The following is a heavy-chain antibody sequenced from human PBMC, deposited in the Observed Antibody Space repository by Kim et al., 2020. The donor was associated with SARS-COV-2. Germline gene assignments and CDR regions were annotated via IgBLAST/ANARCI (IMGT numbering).Heavy chain of an antibody. CDR2: ISWDSGSK. J-gene: IGHJ3*02. CDR3: VKDGSQRESGSFDI. D-gene: IGHD6-25*01. CDR1: GFTFDDYA. V-gene: IGHV3-9*01. Sequence: GGSLRLSCAASGFTFDDYAMHWVRQAPGKGPDWVSGISWDSGSKGFADSVKGRFTISRDNAKNSLYLQMNSLRTEDTALYYCVKDGSQRESGSFDIWG.